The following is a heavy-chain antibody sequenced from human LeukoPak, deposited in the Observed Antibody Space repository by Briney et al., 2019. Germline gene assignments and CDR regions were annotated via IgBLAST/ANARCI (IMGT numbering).Heavy chain of an antibody. CDR2: ISWNSGSI. Sequence: GGSLRLSCAASGFTFDDYAMHWVRQAPGKGLEWVSGISWNSGSIGYADSVKGRFTISRDNAKNSLYLQMNSLRAEDTAVYYCARDPITIFGVVIIGDYFDYWGQGTLVTVSS. CDR1: GFTFDDYA. V-gene: IGHV3-9*01. D-gene: IGHD3-3*01. J-gene: IGHJ4*02. CDR3: ARDPITIFGVVIIGDYFDY.